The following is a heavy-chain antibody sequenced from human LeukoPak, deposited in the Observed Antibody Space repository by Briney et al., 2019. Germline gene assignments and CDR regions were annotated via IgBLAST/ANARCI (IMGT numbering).Heavy chain of an antibody. CDR1: GASLSNSY. Sequence: SETLSLTCTVSGASLSNSYWNWIRQPPGKGLEWIGYTHSTGRTNHNPSLKSRVSMSTDTSKNQFSLKLSSVTAADTAVYYCARGMYSSGWYYYYYGMDVWGQGTTVTVSS. CDR2: THSTGRT. CDR3: ARGMYSSGWYYYYYGMDV. D-gene: IGHD6-19*01. V-gene: IGHV4-4*09. J-gene: IGHJ6*02.